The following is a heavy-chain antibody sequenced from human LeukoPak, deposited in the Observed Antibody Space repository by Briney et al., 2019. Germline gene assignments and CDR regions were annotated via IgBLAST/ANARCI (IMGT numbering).Heavy chain of an antibody. CDR2: INTNTGNP. D-gene: IGHD2-15*01. CDR3: ARGCSGGSCYSSDY. J-gene: IGHJ4*02. CDR1: GYTFTSYA. V-gene: IGHV7-4-1*02. Sequence: ASVKVSCKVSGYTFTSYAMYWVRQAPGQGLEWMGWINTNTGNPTYAQGFTGRFVFSLDTSVNTAYLQISSLKAEDTAVYYCARGCSGGSCYSSDYWGQGTLVTVSS.